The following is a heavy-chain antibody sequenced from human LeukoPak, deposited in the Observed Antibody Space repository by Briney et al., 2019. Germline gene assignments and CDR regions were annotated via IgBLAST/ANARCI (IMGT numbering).Heavy chain of an antibody. J-gene: IGHJ3*02. V-gene: IGHV1-2*02. CDR3: ARSSPISPYCSSTSCYADAFDI. CDR2: INPNSGGT. D-gene: IGHD2-2*01. Sequence: ASVKVFCKASGYTFTGYYMHWVRQAPGQGLEWMGWINPNSGGTNYAQKFQGRVTMTRDTSISTAYMELSRLRSDDTAVYYCARSSPISPYCSSTSCYADAFDIWGQGTMVTVSS. CDR1: GYTFTGYY.